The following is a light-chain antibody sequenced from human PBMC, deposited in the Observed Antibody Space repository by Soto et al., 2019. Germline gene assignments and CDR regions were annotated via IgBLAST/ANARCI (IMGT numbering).Light chain of an antibody. Sequence: DIRMSQSPSTLSASVGDRVTITCRASENIDKWLAWYQQKPGRAPKLLIYDASTLESGVPSRFSGSGSGTEFTLTISSLQPEDFATYYCKQFNILYTFGQGTKLEI. CDR2: DAS. V-gene: IGKV1-5*01. CDR3: KQFNILYT. CDR1: ENIDKW. J-gene: IGKJ2*01.